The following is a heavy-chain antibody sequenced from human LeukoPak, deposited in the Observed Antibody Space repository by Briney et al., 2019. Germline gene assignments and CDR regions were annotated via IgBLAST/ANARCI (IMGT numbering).Heavy chain of an antibody. J-gene: IGHJ4*02. V-gene: IGHV4-39*07. Sequence: SETPSLTCTVSGGSISTSSYYWGWIRQPPGKGLEWIGSIYYNGNTYYNPSLKSRVTISVDTSKNQFSLKLSSVTAADTAVYYCARDGSGTYSVPYFEYWGQGTLVTVSS. D-gene: IGHD3-10*01. CDR3: ARDGSGTYSVPYFEY. CDR2: IYYNGNT. CDR1: GGSISTSSYY.